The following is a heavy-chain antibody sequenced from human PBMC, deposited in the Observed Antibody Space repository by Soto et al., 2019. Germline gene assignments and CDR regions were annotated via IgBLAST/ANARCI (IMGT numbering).Heavy chain of an antibody. Sequence: GGSLRLSCAASGVTFSSYAMHWVRQAPGKGLEYVSAISSNGGSTYYANSVKGRFTISRDNSKNTLYLQMGSLRAEDMAVYYCARGYYGSGLGAFDIWGQGTMVTVSS. V-gene: IGHV3-64*01. CDR2: ISSNGGST. D-gene: IGHD3-10*01. J-gene: IGHJ3*02. CDR1: GVTFSSYA. CDR3: ARGYYGSGLGAFDI.